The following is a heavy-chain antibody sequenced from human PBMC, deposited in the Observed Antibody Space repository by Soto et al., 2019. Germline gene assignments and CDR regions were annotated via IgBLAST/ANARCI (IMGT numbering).Heavy chain of an antibody. CDR1: GFTFNNYW. CDR2: INGDGRTT. CDR3: ARGLYNNYGHDY. D-gene: IGHD4-17*01. V-gene: IGHV3-74*01. Sequence: EVQLVESGGGLVQTGGSLRLSCAASGFTFNNYWMHWVRQAPGKGLVWVSRINGDGRTTNYADSVKGRFTISRDNAQNTLYLQMNSLRAEDTAVYYCARGLYNNYGHDYWGQGTLVTVSS. J-gene: IGHJ4*02.